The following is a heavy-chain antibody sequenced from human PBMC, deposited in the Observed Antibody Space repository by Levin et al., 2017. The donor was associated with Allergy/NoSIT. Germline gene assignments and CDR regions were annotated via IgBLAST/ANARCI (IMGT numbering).Heavy chain of an antibody. CDR2: IGHSGST. CDR3: ARVTTAFDY. Sequence: SETLSLTCAVYGGSFSGYYWSWIRQPPGKGLEWIGEIGHSGSTNYNPSLESRVTISVDTSKNQFSLNLSSVTVADTAVYYCARVTTAFDYWGQGTLVTVSS. V-gene: IGHV4-34*01. D-gene: IGHD4-17*01. CDR1: GGSFSGYY. J-gene: IGHJ4*02.